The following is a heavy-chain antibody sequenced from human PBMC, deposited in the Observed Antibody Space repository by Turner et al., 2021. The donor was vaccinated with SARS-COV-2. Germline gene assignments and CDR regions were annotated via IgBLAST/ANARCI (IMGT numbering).Heavy chain of an antibody. CDR3: ARVGGGGSSWPKDFDY. D-gene: IGHD6-13*01. Sequence: QVQLVQSGAEVKKPGSSVKVSCKASGGTFSTYAISWVRQAPGQGLEGMGGIIPIFGTANNARKFQGRVTITADESTSTAYRELGSLSSEDTAVYYCARVGGGGSSWPKDFDYWGQGTLVTISS. CDR1: GGTFSTYA. CDR2: IIPIFGTA. V-gene: IGHV1-69*01. J-gene: IGHJ4*02.